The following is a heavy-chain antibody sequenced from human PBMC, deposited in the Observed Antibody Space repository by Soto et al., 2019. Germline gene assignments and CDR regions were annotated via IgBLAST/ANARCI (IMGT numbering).Heavy chain of an antibody. D-gene: IGHD3-10*01. Sequence: LRLSCAGSGLDFRCHGLHCVRQAPGKGLEWVAVISYDGSNKYYADSVKGRFTISRDNSKNTLYLQMNSLRAEDTAVYYCAKVQDGSGSYHYYYYMDVWGKGTTVTVSS. CDR1: GLDFRCHG. J-gene: IGHJ6*03. CDR3: AKVQDGSGSYHYYYYMDV. CDR2: ISYDGSNK. V-gene: IGHV3-30*18.